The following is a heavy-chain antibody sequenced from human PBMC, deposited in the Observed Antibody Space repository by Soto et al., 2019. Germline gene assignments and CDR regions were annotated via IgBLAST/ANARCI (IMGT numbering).Heavy chain of an antibody. V-gene: IGHV1-69*08. CDR2: IIPILGIA. CDR1: GGTFSSYT. D-gene: IGHD6-13*01. Sequence: QVQLVQSGAEVKKPGSSVKVSCKASGGTFSSYTISWVRQAPGQGLEWMGRIIPILGIANYAQKFQGRVTITADKSTSTAYMEMSSLRSEDTAVYYCARDGSSWDHHFDYWVQGTLVTVSS. CDR3: ARDGSSWDHHFDY. J-gene: IGHJ4*02.